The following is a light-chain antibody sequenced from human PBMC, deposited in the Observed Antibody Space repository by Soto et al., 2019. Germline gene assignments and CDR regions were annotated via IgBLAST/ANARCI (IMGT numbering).Light chain of an antibody. CDR3: SSYAGGNNWV. Sequence: QSVLTQPPSASGSPGQSLTISCTGTSSDVGAHNYVSWYQQNPGKAPKLMLYDVNKRPSGVPDRFSGSKSGNTASLTVSGLHAEDEADYYCSSYAGGNNWVFGGGTKVTVL. V-gene: IGLV2-8*01. CDR2: DVN. J-gene: IGLJ3*02. CDR1: SSDVGAHNY.